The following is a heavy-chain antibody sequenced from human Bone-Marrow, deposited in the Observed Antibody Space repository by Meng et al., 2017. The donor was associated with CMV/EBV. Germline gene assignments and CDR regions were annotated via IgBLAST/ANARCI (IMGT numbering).Heavy chain of an antibody. D-gene: IGHD5-24*01. CDR1: GFSFSSYG. V-gene: IGHV3-33*01. CDR2: IWFDATKK. J-gene: IGHJ6*02. Sequence: GESLKISCAASGFSFSSYGMHWVRQAPGKGLEWVAVIWFDATKKYYADSVKGRFTISRDNSKNTLYLEMNSLRAEDTAVYYCARDNYQSYGMDVWGQGTTVTVSS. CDR3: ARDNYQSYGMDV.